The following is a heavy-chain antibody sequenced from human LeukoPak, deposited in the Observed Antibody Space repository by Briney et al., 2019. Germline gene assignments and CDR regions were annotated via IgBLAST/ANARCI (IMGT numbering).Heavy chain of an antibody. D-gene: IGHD6-19*01. V-gene: IGHV3-21*01. CDR1: GFTFSSYS. Sequence: GGSLRLSCAASGFTFSSYSMNWVRQAPGKGLEWVSSISSSSSYIYYADSVKGRFTISRDSAKNSLYLQMNSLRAEDTAVYYCARGEIAVAGTIDYWGQGTLVTASS. J-gene: IGHJ4*02. CDR3: ARGEIAVAGTIDY. CDR2: ISSSSSYI.